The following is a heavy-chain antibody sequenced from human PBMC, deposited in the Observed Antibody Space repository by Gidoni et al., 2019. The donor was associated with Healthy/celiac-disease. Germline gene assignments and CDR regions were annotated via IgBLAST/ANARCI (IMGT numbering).Heavy chain of an antibody. CDR3: ASGNMVQGVIGAFDY. Sequence: PGPGLEWMGGIIPIFGTANYAQKFQGRVTITADESTSTAYMELSSLRSEDPAVYYCASGNMVQGVIGAFDYWGQGTLVTVSS. CDR2: IIPIFGTA. D-gene: IGHD3-10*01. V-gene: IGHV1-69*01. J-gene: IGHJ4*02.